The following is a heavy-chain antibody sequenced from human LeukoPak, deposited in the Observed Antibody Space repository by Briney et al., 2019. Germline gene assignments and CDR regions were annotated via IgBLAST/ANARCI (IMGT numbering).Heavy chain of an antibody. V-gene: IGHV3-48*03. CDR3: ARDAPPYYDILTGYYLARVMDV. CDR1: GFTFSSYE. Sequence: GGSLRLSCAASGFTFSSYEMNWVRQAPGKGLEWVSYISSSGSTIYYADSVKGRFTISRDNAKNSLYLQMNSLRAEDTAVYYCARDAPPYYDILTGYYLARVMDVLGQGTTVTVSS. D-gene: IGHD3-9*01. CDR2: ISSSGSTI. J-gene: IGHJ6*02.